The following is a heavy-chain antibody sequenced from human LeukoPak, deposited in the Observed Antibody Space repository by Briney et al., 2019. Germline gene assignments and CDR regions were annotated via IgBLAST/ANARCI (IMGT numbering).Heavy chain of an antibody. J-gene: IGHJ5*02. CDR3: ARPHIHYDIWSGYPPLDL. CDR1: GYKFINYG. Sequence: ASVKVSCKASGYKFINYGISWVRQAPGQGLEWMGGIIPILGTANYAQKFQGRVTITADESTSTAYMELSSVRSEDTAVYYCARPHIHYDIWSGYPPLDLWGQGTLVTVSS. CDR2: IIPILGTA. D-gene: IGHD3-3*01. V-gene: IGHV1-69*13.